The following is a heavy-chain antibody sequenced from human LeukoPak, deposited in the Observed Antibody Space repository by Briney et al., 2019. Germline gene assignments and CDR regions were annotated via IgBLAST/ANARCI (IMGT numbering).Heavy chain of an antibody. CDR1: GYTFTSYY. V-gene: IGHV1-46*01. CDR3: ARGLVGATHFDY. CDR2: INPSGGST. D-gene: IGHD1-26*01. Sequence: ASVKVSCKASGYTFTSYYMHWVRQAPGQGLEWMGIINPSGGSTSYAQKFQGRVTMTTDTSTSTAYMELRSLRSDDAAVYYCARGLVGATHFDYWGQGTLVTVSS. J-gene: IGHJ4*02.